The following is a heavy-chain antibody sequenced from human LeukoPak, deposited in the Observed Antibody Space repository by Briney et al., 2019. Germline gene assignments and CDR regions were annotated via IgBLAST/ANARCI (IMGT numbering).Heavy chain of an antibody. J-gene: IGHJ4*02. CDR1: GYTFTSYD. CDR2: MNPNSGNT. V-gene: IGHV1-8*01. Sequence: ASVKVSCKASGYTFTSYDINWVRQATGQGLEWMGWMNPNSGNTGYAQKSQGRVTMTRNTSISTAYMELSSLRSEDTAVYYCARGGQSAYYFDYWGQGTLVTVSS. CDR3: ARGGQSAYYFDY.